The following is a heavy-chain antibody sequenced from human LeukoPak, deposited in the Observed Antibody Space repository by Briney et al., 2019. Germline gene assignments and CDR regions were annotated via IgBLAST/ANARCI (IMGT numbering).Heavy chain of an antibody. J-gene: IGHJ4*02. CDR2: MNPNSGNT. CDR3: ARSSLIAVAGDTGD. CDR1: GYTFTSYD. V-gene: IGHV1-8*01. D-gene: IGHD6-19*01. Sequence: ASVKVSCKASGYTFTSYDINWVRQATGQGLEWMGWMNPNSGNTGHAQKFQGRVTMTRNTSISTAYMELSSLRSEDTAVYYCARSSLIAVAGDTGDWGQETLVTVSS.